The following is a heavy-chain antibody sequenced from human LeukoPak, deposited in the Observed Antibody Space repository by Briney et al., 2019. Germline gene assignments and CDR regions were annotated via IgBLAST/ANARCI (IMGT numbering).Heavy chain of an antibody. V-gene: IGHV4-59*08. CDR2: MYYSGST. CDR1: GGSISGYY. D-gene: IGHD2-15*01. Sequence: SETLSLTCAVSGGSISGYYWSWIRQPPGQGLEWIGYMYYSGSTNYNPSLKSQVTMSIDASKNQFTLSLKSVTASDTAVYYCARSGYCSGGTCYESAYYYYGMDVWGQGTTVTVSS. J-gene: IGHJ6*02. CDR3: ARSGYCSGGTCYESAYYYYGMDV.